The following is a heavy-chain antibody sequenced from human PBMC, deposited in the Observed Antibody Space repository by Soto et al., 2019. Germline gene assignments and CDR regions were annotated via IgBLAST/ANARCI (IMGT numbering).Heavy chain of an antibody. Sequence: QVQLQESGPGLVKPSETLALTCSVSNGSISGFYLTWIRQPPGKILEWIGYIHYSGRTDYNPSLTSRDTMSVDTSKNQFSLNLKSITAADTAVYYCVRVGVGIGNHFDSWGRGTLVNVSS. CDR2: IHYSGRT. J-gene: IGHJ4*02. V-gene: IGHV4-59*12. CDR1: NGSISGFY. CDR3: VRVGVGIGNHFDS. D-gene: IGHD1-26*01.